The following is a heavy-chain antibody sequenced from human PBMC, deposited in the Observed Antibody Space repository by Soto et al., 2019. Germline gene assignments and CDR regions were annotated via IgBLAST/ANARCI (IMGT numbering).Heavy chain of an antibody. CDR1: GFTFSSYG. CDR3: AKVKHLYYYGMDV. J-gene: IGHJ6*01. Sequence: GGSLRLSCAASGFTFSSYGMHWVRQAPGKGLEWVAVISYDGSNKYYADSVKGRFTISRDNSKNTLYLQMNSLRAEDTAVYYCAKVKHLYYYGMDVWGQGTTVTVSS. CDR2: ISYDGSNK. V-gene: IGHV3-30*18.